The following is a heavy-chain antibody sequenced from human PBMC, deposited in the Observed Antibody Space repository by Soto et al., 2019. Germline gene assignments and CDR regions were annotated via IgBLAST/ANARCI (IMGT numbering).Heavy chain of an antibody. CDR1: GFTFSSYG. J-gene: IGHJ6*02. Sequence: GGSLRLSCAASGFTFSSYGMHWVRQAPGKGLEWVAVIWYDGSNKYYADSVKGRFTISRDNSKNTLYLQMNSLRAEDTAVYYCARELMYSSSSGGNLNPARAYYYYYGMDVWGQGTTVTVSS. CDR2: IWYDGSNK. V-gene: IGHV3-33*08. CDR3: ARELMYSSSSGGNLNPARAYYYYYGMDV. D-gene: IGHD6-6*01.